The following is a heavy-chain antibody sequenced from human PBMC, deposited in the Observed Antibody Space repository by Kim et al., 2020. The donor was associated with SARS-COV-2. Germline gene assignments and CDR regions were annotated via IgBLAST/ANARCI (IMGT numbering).Heavy chain of an antibody. J-gene: IGHJ6*01. D-gene: IGHD6-19*01. Sequence: GGSLRLSCAASGFTFDDYAMHWVRQAPGKGLEWVSGISWNSGSIGYADSVKGRFTISRDNAKNSLYLQMNSLRAEDTALYYCATIAGIAVGYYYYGMDV. CDR1: GFTFDDYA. CDR3: ATIAGIAVGYYYYGMDV. CDR2: ISWNSGSI. V-gene: IGHV3-9*01.